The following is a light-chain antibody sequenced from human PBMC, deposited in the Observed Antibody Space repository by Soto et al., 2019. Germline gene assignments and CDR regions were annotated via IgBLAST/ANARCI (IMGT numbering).Light chain of an antibody. V-gene: IGKV3-20*01. Sequence: EIVLTQSPGTLSLSPGERATLSCRASQSVSSNYLAWYQQKPGQAPRLLIYGASSRATGIPYRFSGSGSGTDFTITISRLEPEDFAVYYCQHYGRSAYTFGQGTTLEIK. J-gene: IGKJ2*01. CDR3: QHYGRSAYT. CDR1: QSVSSNY. CDR2: GAS.